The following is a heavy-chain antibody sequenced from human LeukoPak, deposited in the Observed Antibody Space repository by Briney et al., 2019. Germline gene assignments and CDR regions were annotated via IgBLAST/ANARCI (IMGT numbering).Heavy chain of an antibody. CDR2: MNPNSGNT. Sequence: GASVKVSCKASGYTFTSYGISWVRQATGQGLEWMGWMNPNSGNTGYAQKFQGRVTMTRNTSISTAYMELSSLRSEGTAVYYCAVDKGYCSSISCYGRRDFDPWGQGTLVTVSS. V-gene: IGHV1-8*02. CDR3: AVDKGYCSSISCYGRRDFDP. J-gene: IGHJ5*02. CDR1: GYTFTSYG. D-gene: IGHD2-2*01.